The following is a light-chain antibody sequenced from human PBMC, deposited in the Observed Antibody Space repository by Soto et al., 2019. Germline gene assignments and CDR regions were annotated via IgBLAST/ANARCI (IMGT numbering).Light chain of an antibody. CDR2: GSF. V-gene: IGKV3-15*01. J-gene: IGKJ4*01. CDR1: QSVSSN. Sequence: EIVLTQSPATLSLSPGERATLSCRASQSVSSNLAWYQQKPGQAPRLIIYGSFTRATGIPVRFSGSGSGTEFTLTISSLQSEDFAVYYCQQYNNWPLTFGGGTKVEIK. CDR3: QQYNNWPLT.